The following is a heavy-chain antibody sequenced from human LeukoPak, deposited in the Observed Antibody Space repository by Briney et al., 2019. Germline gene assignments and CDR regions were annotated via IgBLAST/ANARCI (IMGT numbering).Heavy chain of an antibody. D-gene: IGHD6-13*01. V-gene: IGHV3-53*01. Sequence: GGSLRLSCAVSGFTFSTYDMSWVRQAPGKGLEWVSVIYSGGSTYYADSVKGRFTISRDNSKNTLYLQMNSLRAEDTAAYYCVRGPGSSWYQADYWGQGTLVTVSS. J-gene: IGHJ4*02. CDR3: VRGPGSSWYQADY. CDR2: IYSGGST. CDR1: GFTFSTYD.